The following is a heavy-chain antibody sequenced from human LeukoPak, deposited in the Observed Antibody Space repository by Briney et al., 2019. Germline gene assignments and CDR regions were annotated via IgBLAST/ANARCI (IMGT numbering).Heavy chain of an antibody. D-gene: IGHD5-12*01. CDR2: ISGDGSTT. Sequence: PGGSLRLSCAAIGFTSNYWMHWVRQAPGKGLVWVSRISGDGSTTFYADSVKGRFTISRDNSKNTLYLQVNSLRAEDTAVYYCTRGYSGYGNFDCWGQGTLVTVSS. CDR3: TRGYSGYGNFDC. V-gene: IGHV3-74*01. CDR1: GFTSNYW. J-gene: IGHJ4*02.